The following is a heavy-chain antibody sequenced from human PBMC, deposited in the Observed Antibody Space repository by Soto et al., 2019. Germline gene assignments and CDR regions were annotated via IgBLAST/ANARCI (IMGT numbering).Heavy chain of an antibody. J-gene: IGHJ5*02. CDR1: VDRVCINITT. CDR3: XRAHFSSDRCALERFDP. V-gene: IGHV6-1*01. Sequence: SWTLSLTCAISVDRVCINITTWNWIRQSPSRGLGWLLRTYYRSRWYNDYAISVKGRITINPDTSKNQFSLQLNSVIPKATAVYYCXRAHFSSDRCALERFDPWGQGTLVTVSS. CDR2: TYYRSRWYN. D-gene: IGHD1-1*01.